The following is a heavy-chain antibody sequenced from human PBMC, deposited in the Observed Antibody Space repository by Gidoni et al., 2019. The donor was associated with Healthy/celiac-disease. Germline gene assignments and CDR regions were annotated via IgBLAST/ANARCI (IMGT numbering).Heavy chain of an antibody. CDR3: AKDGVAAAELDY. D-gene: IGHD6-13*01. CDR1: GFTFSSYG. V-gene: IGHV3-30*02. CDR2: IRYDGSNK. J-gene: IGHJ4*02. Sequence: QVQLVESGGGVVQPGGSLRLSGAASGFTFSSYGMHWVRQAPGKGLEWVAFIRYDGSNKYYADSVKGRFTISRDNSKNTLYLQMNSLRAEDTAVYYCAKDGVAAAELDYWGQGTLVTVSS.